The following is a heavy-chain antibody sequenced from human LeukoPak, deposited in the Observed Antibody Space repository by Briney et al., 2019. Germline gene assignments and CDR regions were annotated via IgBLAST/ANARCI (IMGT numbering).Heavy chain of an antibody. CDR2: INPSGDFR. Sequence: ASVKVSCKASGYTFGTHWMHWVRQAPGQGLEWMAIINPSGDFRSYAQKFQGRLTVTRDMSTRTVYMELSDLRAEDTAVYYCARDYSGEWEQLTGWWFDPWGQGTLVIVSS. D-gene: IGHD1-26*01. CDR1: GYTFGTHW. V-gene: IGHV1-46*01. CDR3: ARDYSGEWEQLTGWWFDP. J-gene: IGHJ5*02.